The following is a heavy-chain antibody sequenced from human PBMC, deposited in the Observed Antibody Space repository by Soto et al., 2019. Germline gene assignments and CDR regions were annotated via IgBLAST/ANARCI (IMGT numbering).Heavy chain of an antibody. CDR2: INPNSGGT. J-gene: IGHJ6*02. D-gene: IGHD6-19*01. V-gene: IGHV1-2*04. CDR3: ARGGVAGRENHYGMDV. Sequence: GPSVKVSCKASGYTFTGYYMHWVRQAPGQGLEWMGWINPNSGGTNYAQKFQGWVTMTRDTSISTAYMELSRLRSDDTAVYYCARGGVAGRENHYGMDVWGQGTTVTVS. CDR1: GYTFTGYY.